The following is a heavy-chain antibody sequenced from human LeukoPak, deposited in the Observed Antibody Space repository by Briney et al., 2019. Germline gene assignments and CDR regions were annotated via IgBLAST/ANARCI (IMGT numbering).Heavy chain of an antibody. CDR1: GFTFSSYG. V-gene: IGHV3-30*18. CDR2: ISYDGSNK. CDR3: AKDLGSSYFDY. D-gene: IGHD1-26*01. J-gene: IGHJ4*02. Sequence: GGSLRLSCAASGFTFSSYGMHWVRQAPGKGLEWVAVISYDGSNKYYADSVKGRFTISRDNSKNTLYLQMNSLRAEDTAVYYCAKDLGSSYFDYWGQGTLVTVSS.